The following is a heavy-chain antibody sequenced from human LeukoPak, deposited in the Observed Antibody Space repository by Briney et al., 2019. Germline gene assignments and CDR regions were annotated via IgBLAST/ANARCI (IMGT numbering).Heavy chain of an antibody. Sequence: SSETLSLTCTVSGYSISSGYYWGWIRQPPGKGLEWIGSIYHSGSTYYNPSLKSRVTISVDTSKNQFSLKLSSVTAADTAVYYCASTPKKARPYWYFDLWGRGTLVTVSS. CDR3: ASTPKKARPYWYFDL. V-gene: IGHV4-38-2*02. J-gene: IGHJ2*01. CDR2: IYHSGST. CDR1: GYSISSGYY.